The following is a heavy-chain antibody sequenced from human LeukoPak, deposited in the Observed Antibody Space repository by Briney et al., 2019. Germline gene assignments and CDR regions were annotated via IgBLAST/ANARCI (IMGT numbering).Heavy chain of an antibody. D-gene: IGHD6-19*01. V-gene: IGHV3-33*01. CDR3: ARDREPEAGLYWVSGANWFDP. Sequence: GGSLRLSCAASGFTFSSYGMHWVRQAPGKGLEWVAVIWYDGSNKYYADSVKGRFTISRDNSKNTLYLQMNSLRAEDTAVYYCARDREPEAGLYWVSGANWFDPWGQGTLVTVSS. J-gene: IGHJ5*02. CDR1: GFTFSSYG. CDR2: IWYDGSNK.